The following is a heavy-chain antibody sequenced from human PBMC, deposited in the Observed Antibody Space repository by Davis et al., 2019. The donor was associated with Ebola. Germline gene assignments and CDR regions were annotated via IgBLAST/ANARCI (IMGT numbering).Heavy chain of an antibody. CDR1: GYSFTSYW. CDR2: IFPAASPDT. Sequence: GESLKISCKASGYSFTSYWIAWVRQLPGKGLEWMGIIFPAASPDTRYSPSFQGQVTISADKSTSTAYLQWSSLKASDTAIYYCAHMATITSGWFDPWGQGTLVTVSS. CDR3: AHMATITSGWFDP. V-gene: IGHV5-51*01. J-gene: IGHJ5*02. D-gene: IGHD5-24*01.